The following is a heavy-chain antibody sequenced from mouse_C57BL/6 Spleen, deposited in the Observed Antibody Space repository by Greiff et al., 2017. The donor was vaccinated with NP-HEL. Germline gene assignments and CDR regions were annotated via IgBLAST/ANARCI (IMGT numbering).Heavy chain of an antibody. V-gene: IGHV1-26*01. Sequence: VQLQQSGPELVKPGASVKISCKASGYTFTDYYMNWVKQSHGKSLEWIGDINPNNGGTSYNQKFKGKATLTVDKSSSTAYMELRSLTSEDSAVYYCARSRGNWAWFAYWGQGTLVTVSA. CDR2: INPNNGGT. D-gene: IGHD4-1*02. CDR3: ARSRGNWAWFAY. CDR1: GYTFTDYY. J-gene: IGHJ3*01.